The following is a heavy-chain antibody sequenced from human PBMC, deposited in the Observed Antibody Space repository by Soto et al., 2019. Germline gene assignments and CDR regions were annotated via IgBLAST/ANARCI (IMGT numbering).Heavy chain of an antibody. CDR2: ISGSGGST. V-gene: IGHV3-23*01. J-gene: IGHJ4*02. CDR1: GFTFSSYA. D-gene: IGHD3-22*01. CDR3: AFALEVVKFYFDY. Sequence: GGSLRLSCAASGFTFSSYAMSWVRQAPGKGLEWVSVISGSGGSTYYADSVKGRFTISRDSSKNTLYLQMNSLRAEDTAVYYCAFALEVVKFYFDYWGQGTLVTVSS.